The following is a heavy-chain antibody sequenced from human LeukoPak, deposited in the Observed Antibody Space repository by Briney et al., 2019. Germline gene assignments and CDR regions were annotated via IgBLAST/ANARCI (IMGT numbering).Heavy chain of an antibody. Sequence: ASVKVSCKASGYTFTSYDINWVRQATGQGLEWMGWMNPNSGNTGYAQKFQGRVTTTRNTSISTAYMELSSLRSEDTAVYYCARGSKTIFGVVIIYYFDYWGQGTLVTVSS. CDR1: GYTFTSYD. CDR2: MNPNSGNT. V-gene: IGHV1-8*03. D-gene: IGHD3-3*01. J-gene: IGHJ4*02. CDR3: ARGSKTIFGVVIIYYFDY.